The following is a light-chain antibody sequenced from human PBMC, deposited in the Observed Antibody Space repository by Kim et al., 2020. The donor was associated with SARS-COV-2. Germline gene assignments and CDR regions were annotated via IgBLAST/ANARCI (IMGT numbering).Light chain of an antibody. V-gene: IGKV1-12*01. J-gene: IGKJ4*01. CDR1: QDISRW. CDR2: PAS. Sequence: AAVGAGVTFTCRAGQDISRWLAWYQQKPGKAPKLLIYPASTLQSGVPLRFSGSESGTDFTLTISSLQPEDFATYFCQQANSFPVTFGGGTKVDIK. CDR3: QQANSFPVT.